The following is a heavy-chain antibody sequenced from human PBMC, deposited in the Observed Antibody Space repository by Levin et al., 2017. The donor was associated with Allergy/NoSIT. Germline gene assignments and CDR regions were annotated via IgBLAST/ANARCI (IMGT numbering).Heavy chain of an antibody. D-gene: IGHD3-16*01. CDR3: ARLTGGEGYGPLGVLPDY. J-gene: IGHJ4*02. V-gene: IGHV4-39*01. CDR2: IYYSGST. Sequence: PGGSLRLSCTVSGGSISSSSYYWGWIRQPPGKGLEWIGSIYYSGSTYYNPSLKSRVTISVDTSKNQFSLKLSSVTAADTAVYYCARLTGGEGYGPLGVLPDYWGQGTLVTVSS. CDR1: GGSISSSSYY.